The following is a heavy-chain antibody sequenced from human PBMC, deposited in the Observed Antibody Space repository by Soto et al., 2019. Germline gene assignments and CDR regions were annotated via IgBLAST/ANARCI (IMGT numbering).Heavy chain of an antibody. V-gene: IGHV3-9*01. CDR1: GFTFENFA. CDR3: ARVAY. CDR2: ISWNSGTI. Sequence: EEQLVESGGGLVQPGRSLRLSCVASGFTFENFAMHWVRQAPGKGLEWVSGISWNSGTIDYADSVKGRFTISRDNAKNSLYLQMDSLRVEDTALYYCARVAYWGPGTQVTVSS. J-gene: IGHJ4*02.